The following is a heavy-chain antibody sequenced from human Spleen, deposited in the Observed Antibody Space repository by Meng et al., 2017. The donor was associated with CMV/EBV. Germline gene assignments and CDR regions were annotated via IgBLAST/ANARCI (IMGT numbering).Heavy chain of an antibody. CDR3: ARADGYYDFWSGFFDRAFDI. J-gene: IGHJ3*02. CDR2: INPNSGGT. D-gene: IGHD3-3*01. V-gene: IGHV1-2*02. CDR1: GYTFTGYY. Sequence: ASVKVSCKASGYTFTGYYMHWVRQAPGQGLEWMGWINPNSGGTNYAQKFQGRVTMTRDTSISTAYMELSRLRSDDTAVYYCARADGYYDFWSGFFDRAFDIWGQGTMVTVSS.